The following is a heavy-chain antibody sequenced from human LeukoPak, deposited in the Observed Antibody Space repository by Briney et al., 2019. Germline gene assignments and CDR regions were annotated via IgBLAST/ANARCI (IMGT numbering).Heavy chain of an antibody. Sequence: GESLKISCKGFSYTFTNYWIGWVRQMPGKGLEWLVIIYPGDSDSRYSPSFQGQVTISADKSISTAYLQWSSLKASDTAIYYCARFLYSSGFFHFDYWGQGTQVTVSS. J-gene: IGHJ4*02. V-gene: IGHV5-51*01. CDR2: IYPGDSDS. D-gene: IGHD6-19*01. CDR1: SYTFTNYW. CDR3: ARFLYSSGFFHFDY.